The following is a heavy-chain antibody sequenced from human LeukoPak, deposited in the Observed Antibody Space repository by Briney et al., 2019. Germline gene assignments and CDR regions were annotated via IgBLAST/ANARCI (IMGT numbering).Heavy chain of an antibody. D-gene: IGHD5-18*01. CDR1: GFTFSSYA. CDR3: AKGATWIHPDNWFDP. V-gene: IGHV3-30*04. CDR2: ISYDGSNK. J-gene: IGHJ5*02. Sequence: GRSLRLSCAASGFTFSSYAMHWVRQAPGKGLEWVAVISYDGSNKYYADSVKGRFTISRDNSKNTLYLQMNSLRAEDTAVYYCAKGATWIHPDNWFDPWGQGTLVTVSS.